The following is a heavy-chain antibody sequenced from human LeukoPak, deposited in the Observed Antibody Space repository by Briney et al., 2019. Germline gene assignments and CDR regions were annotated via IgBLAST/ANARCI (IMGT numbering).Heavy chain of an antibody. V-gene: IGHV4-59*01. D-gene: IGHD4-17*01. J-gene: IGHJ4*02. CDR1: GGSISSYY. Sequence: SETLSLTCTVSGGSISSYYWSWIRQPPGKGLEWIGYIYYSGSTNYNPSLKSRVTISVDTSKNQFSLKLSSVTDADTAVYYCAREGLSGEADYWGQGTLVTVSS. CDR3: AREGLSGEADY. CDR2: IYYSGST.